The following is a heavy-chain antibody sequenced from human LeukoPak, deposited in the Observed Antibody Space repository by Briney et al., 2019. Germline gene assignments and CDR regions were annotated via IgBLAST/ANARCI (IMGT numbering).Heavy chain of an antibody. Sequence: PSETLSLTCTVSGGSISSYYWSWIRQPPGKGLEWIGYIYYSGSTNYNPSLKSRVTMSVDTSKNQFSLKLRSVTAADTAVYYCARIDRAVAGTIDYWGQGTLVTVSS. J-gene: IGHJ4*02. CDR2: IYYSGST. CDR1: GGSISSYY. D-gene: IGHD6-19*01. CDR3: ARIDRAVAGTIDY. V-gene: IGHV4-59*08.